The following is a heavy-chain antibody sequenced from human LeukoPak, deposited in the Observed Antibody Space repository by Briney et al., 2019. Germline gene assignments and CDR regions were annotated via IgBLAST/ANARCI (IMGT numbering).Heavy chain of an antibody. J-gene: IGHJ4*02. V-gene: IGHV4-59*01. CDR3: AREGGSYYFDY. D-gene: IGHD3-10*01. CDR2: IYYSGST. Sequence: SETLSLTCTVSGGSISSYYWSWIRQPPGKGLEWIGYIYYSGSTNYNPSLKSRGTISVDTSKNQFSLKLSSVTAADTAVYYCAREGGSYYFDYWGQGTLVTVSS. CDR1: GGSISSYY.